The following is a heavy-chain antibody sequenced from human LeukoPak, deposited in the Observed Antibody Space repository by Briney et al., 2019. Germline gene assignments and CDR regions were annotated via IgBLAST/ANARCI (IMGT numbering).Heavy chain of an antibody. J-gene: IGHJ4*02. CDR2: IYYSGST. D-gene: IGHD1-26*01. Sequence: PSQTLSLTCTVSGGSISSDSYYWSWLRQPPGKGLEWIGYIYYSGSTNYNPSLKSRVTISVDTSKNQFSLKLSSVTAADTAVYYCARDIGGATLDYWGQGTLVTVSS. CDR1: GGSISSDSYY. V-gene: IGHV4-61*01. CDR3: ARDIGGATLDY.